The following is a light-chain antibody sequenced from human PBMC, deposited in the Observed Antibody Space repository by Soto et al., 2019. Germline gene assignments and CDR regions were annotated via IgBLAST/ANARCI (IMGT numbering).Light chain of an antibody. CDR2: GAS. CDR1: QSVSSSF. Sequence: EIVLTQSPGTLSLSPGERATLSCRASQSVSSSFLAWYQQKPGQAPRLLIYGASIRATGIPDRFSGSRSGTDSTLTISRLEPEDVAVYYCQPYGSSPPWTFGQGTKVEIK. V-gene: IGKV3-20*01. J-gene: IGKJ1*01. CDR3: QPYGSSPPWT.